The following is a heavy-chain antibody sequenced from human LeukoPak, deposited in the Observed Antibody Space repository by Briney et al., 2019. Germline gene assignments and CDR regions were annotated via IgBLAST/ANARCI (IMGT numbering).Heavy chain of an antibody. Sequence: GGSLRLSCAASGFTFSSYAMSWVRQAPGKGLEWDSAISGSGGSTYYADSVKGRFTISRDNSKNALYLQMNSLRAEGTAVHYCAKWSEYQLLPDDYWGQGTLVTVSS. CDR1: GFTFSSYA. J-gene: IGHJ4*02. CDR3: AKWSEYQLLPDDY. CDR2: ISGSGGST. V-gene: IGHV3-23*01. D-gene: IGHD2-2*01.